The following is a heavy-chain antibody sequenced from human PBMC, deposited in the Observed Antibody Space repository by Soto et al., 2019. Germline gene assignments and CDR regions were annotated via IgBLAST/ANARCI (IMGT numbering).Heavy chain of an antibody. CDR1: GFTFSSYA. J-gene: IGHJ4*02. V-gene: IGHV3-23*01. D-gene: IGHD3-22*01. Sequence: GGSLRLSCAASGFTFSSYAMSWVRQAPGKGLEWISAISGSGGSTYYADSVKGRFTISRDNSKNTLYLQMNSLRAEDTAVYYCAKNDDSSGYYYSCFDYWGQGTLVTVSS. CDR2: ISGSGGST. CDR3: AKNDDSSGYYYSCFDY.